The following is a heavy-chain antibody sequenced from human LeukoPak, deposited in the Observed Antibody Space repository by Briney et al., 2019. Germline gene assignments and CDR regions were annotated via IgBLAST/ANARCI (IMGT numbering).Heavy chain of an antibody. CDR2: IYYRGST. V-gene: IGHV4-59*01. D-gene: IGHD3-10*01. CDR1: GDSIRNYY. Sequence: SETLSLTCTVSGDSIRNYYWSWIRQPPGRGLEWIGDIYYRGSTNYKPSLKSRVTISLDTSTNQFSLNLGSVTAADAAVYYCGRVGGSESYYYGMDVWGQGTTVTVSS. CDR3: GRVGGSESYYYGMDV. J-gene: IGHJ6*02.